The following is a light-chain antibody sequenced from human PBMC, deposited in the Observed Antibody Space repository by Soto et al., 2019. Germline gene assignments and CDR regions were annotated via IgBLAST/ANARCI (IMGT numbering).Light chain of an antibody. CDR1: QSVSSY. CDR2: DAS. CDR3: QQRSNWPPGP. V-gene: IGKV3-11*01. Sequence: EIVLTQSPATLSLSPGERATLSCRASQSVSSYLAWYQQKPGQAPRLLIYDASNRATGIPARFSGSGSGTDFTLTINSLEPEDFAVYYCQQRSNWPPGPFGPGTKVDIK. J-gene: IGKJ3*01.